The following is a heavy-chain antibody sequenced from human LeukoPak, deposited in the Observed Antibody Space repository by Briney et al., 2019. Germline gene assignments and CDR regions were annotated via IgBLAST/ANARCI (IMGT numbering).Heavy chain of an antibody. CDR3: ARVVAAPPTYNWFDP. CDR1: EFTFSSYE. V-gene: IGHV3-48*03. D-gene: IGHD2-15*01. Sequence: PGGSLRLSCAASEFTFSSYEMNWVRQAPGKGLEWVSYISSSGSTIYYADSMKGRFTISRDNAKNSLYLQMNSLRAEDTAIYYCARVVAAPPTYNWFDPWGQGTLVTVSS. CDR2: ISSSGSTI. J-gene: IGHJ5*02.